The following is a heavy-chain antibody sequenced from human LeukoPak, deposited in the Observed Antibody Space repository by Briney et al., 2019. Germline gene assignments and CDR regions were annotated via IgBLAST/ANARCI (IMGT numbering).Heavy chain of an antibody. J-gene: IGHJ4*02. D-gene: IGHD5-18*01. Sequence: GGSLRLSCAASGFTFSSYAMSWVRQAPGKGLEWVSAISGSGGSTYYADSVKGRFTISRDNSKNTLYLQMNSLRAEDTAVYYCARDSGGYSYGHPPLFDYWGQGTLVTVSS. CDR3: ARDSGGYSYGHPPLFDY. CDR1: GFTFSSYA. CDR2: ISGSGGST. V-gene: IGHV3-23*01.